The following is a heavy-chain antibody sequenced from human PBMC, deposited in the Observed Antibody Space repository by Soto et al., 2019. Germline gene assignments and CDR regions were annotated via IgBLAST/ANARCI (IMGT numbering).Heavy chain of an antibody. CDR2: ISGSASST. V-gene: IGHV3-23*01. D-gene: IGHD5-12*01. CDR1: GFTFTDYA. CDR3: AKASSTISPDY. Sequence: EVQLLESGGGLVQPGGSLRLSCAASGFTFTDYAMTWVRQPPGKGLEWVSSISGSASSTFYAGSVKGRFTISRDNSRNTVSLQMNSLRAEDTAVYYCAKASSTISPDYWGQGTLVTVSS. J-gene: IGHJ4*02.